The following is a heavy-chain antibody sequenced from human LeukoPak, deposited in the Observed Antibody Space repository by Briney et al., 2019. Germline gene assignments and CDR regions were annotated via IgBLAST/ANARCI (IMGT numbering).Heavy chain of an antibody. V-gene: IGHV3-15*01. D-gene: IGHD4-17*01. CDR1: GFTFRNAW. CDR3: AAVSVDYGDSSFDF. J-gene: IGHJ4*02. Sequence: GGSLRLSCAASGFTFRNAWMSWVRQPPGKGLEWVGRIKSKTDGGTTDYAEPVKGRFTISRDDSKNTLCLQMNFLKTADTALYFCAAVSVDYGDSSFDFWGQGTLVTVSS. CDR2: IKSKTDGGTT.